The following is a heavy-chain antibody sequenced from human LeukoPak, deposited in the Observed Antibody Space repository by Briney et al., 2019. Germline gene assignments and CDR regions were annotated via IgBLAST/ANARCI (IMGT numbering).Heavy chain of an antibody. CDR3: ARHAGSLGSGWYYFDY. Sequence: SGTLSLTCAVSGGSISSSNWWSWVRQPPGKGLEWIGEIYHSGSTNYNPSLKSRVTVSVDKSKNQFSLKLSFVTAADTAVYYCARHAGSLGSGWYYFDYWGQGTLVTVSS. CDR1: GGSISSSNW. CDR2: IYHSGST. D-gene: IGHD6-19*01. J-gene: IGHJ4*02. V-gene: IGHV4-4*02.